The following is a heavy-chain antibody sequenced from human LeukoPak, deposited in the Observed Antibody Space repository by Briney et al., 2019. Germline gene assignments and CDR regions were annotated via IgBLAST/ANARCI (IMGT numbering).Heavy chain of an antibody. D-gene: IGHD3-22*01. J-gene: IGHJ4*02. CDR3: ARTVYPYYYDSSGYYFFDY. V-gene: IGHV4-31*03. CDR2: IYYSGST. Sequence: SETLSLTCTVSGGSISSGGYHWSWIRQHPGKGLEWIGYIYYSGSTYYNPSLKSRVTISVDTSKNQFSLKLSSVTAADTAVYYCARTVYPYYYDSSGYYFFDYWGQGTLVTVSS. CDR1: GGSISSGGYH.